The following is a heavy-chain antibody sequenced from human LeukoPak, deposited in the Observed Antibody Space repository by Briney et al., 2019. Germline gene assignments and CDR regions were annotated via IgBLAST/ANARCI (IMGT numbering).Heavy chain of an antibody. CDR1: GFTFSTYS. CDR3: ARTVYSTTWERWFDP. D-gene: IGHD6-13*01. Sequence: EGSLRLSCVASGFTFSTYSMNWVRQAPGKGLEWVSYISDTGSPIYYADSVKGRFSISRDNARNTLYLQLNSLRAEDTAIYYCARTVYSTTWERWFDPWGQGTLVTVSS. V-gene: IGHV3-48*04. J-gene: IGHJ5*02. CDR2: ISDTGSPI.